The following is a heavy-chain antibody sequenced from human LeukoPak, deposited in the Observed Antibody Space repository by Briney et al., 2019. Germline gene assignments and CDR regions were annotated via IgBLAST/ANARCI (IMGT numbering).Heavy chain of an antibody. D-gene: IGHD5-18*01. CDR2: ISYDGSNK. CDR3: AKAAERGYSYGGDYFDY. CDR1: GFTFSSYG. V-gene: IGHV3-30*18. Sequence: GRSLRLSCAASGFTFSSYGMHWVRQAPGKGLEWVAVISYDGSNKYYADSVKGRFTISRDNSKNTLYLQMNSLRAEDTAVYYCAKAAERGYSYGGDYFDYWGQGTLVTVSS. J-gene: IGHJ4*02.